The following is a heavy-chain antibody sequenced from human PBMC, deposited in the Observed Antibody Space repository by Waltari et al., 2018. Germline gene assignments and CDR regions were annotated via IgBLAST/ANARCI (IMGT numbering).Heavy chain of an antibody. V-gene: IGHV1-69*08. Sequence: QVQLVQSGAEVKKPGSSVKVSCKASGGTFSSYAISWVRQAPGQGLEWMGRLIPSFGTANYAQKFQGRGTITADKSTSTAYMELSSLRSEDTAVYYCARGHSVGGNSEGGAGYFDYWGQGTLVTVSS. J-gene: IGHJ4*02. CDR3: ARGHSVGGNSEGGAGYFDY. CDR2: LIPSFGTA. D-gene: IGHD2-21*02. CDR1: GGTFSSYA.